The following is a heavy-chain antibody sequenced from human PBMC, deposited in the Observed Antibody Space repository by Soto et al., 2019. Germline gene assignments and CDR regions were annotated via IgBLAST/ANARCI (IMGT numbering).Heavy chain of an antibody. Sequence: EVQLVESEGGLVQPGGSLRLSCAASGFTFSYYWMHWVRQAPGQGLVWVSRIHSDGSSTTDADSVKGRFTISRDNAKNTLYLQMNSLRAEETAVYYCARGDKGAFDLWGQGTMVTVSS. CDR2: IHSDGSST. V-gene: IGHV3-74*01. CDR1: GFTFSYYW. CDR3: ARGDKGAFDL. D-gene: IGHD2-21*02. J-gene: IGHJ3*01.